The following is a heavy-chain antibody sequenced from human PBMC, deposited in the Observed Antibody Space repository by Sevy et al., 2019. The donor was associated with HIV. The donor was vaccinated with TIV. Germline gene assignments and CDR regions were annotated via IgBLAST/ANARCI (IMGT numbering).Heavy chain of an antibody. J-gene: IGHJ4*02. CDR2: ISYDGSNK. Sequence: GGSLRLSCAASGFTFSSYAMHWVRQAPGKGLEWVAVISYDGSNKYYADSVKGRFTISRDNAKNTLYLQMNSLRAEDTAVYYCARDGSYYFDYWGQGTLVTVSS. CDR1: GFTFSSYA. V-gene: IGHV3-30-3*01. CDR3: ARDGSYYFDY.